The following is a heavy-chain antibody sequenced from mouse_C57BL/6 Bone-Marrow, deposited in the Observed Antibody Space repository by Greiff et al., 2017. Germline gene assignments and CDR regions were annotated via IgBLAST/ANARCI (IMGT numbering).Heavy chain of an antibody. J-gene: IGHJ3*01. Sequence: EVMLVESGAELVRPGASVKLSCTASGFNIKDDYMHWVKQRPEQGLEWIGWIDPENGDTEYASKFQGKATITADTSSNTAYLQLSSLTSEDTAVYYCTTLLAWFAYWGQGTLVTVSA. D-gene: IGHD1-1*01. V-gene: IGHV14-4*01. CDR1: GFNIKDDY. CDR3: TTLLAWFAY. CDR2: IDPENGDT.